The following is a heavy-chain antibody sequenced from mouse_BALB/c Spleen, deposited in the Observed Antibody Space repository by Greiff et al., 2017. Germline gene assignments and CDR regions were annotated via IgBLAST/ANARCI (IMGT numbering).Heavy chain of an antibody. D-gene: IGHD1-1*01. V-gene: IGHV1-4*01. CDR2: INPSSGYT. Sequence: VQLQQSGAELARPGASVKMSCKASGYTFTSYTMHWVKQRPGQGLEWIGYINPSSGYTNYNQKFKDKATLTADKSSSTAYMQLSSLTSEDSAVYYCSYYGSSGDYYAMDYWGQGTSVTVSS. J-gene: IGHJ4*01. CDR3: SYYGSSGDYYAMDY. CDR1: GYTFTSYT.